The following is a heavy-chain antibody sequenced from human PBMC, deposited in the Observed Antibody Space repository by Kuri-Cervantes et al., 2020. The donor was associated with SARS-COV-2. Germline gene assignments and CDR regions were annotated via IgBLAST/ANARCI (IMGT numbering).Heavy chain of an antibody. D-gene: IGHD3-10*01. CDR3: ARVSEFKTRYYYYYMDV. V-gene: IGHV4-39*07. CDR1: GGSISSSSYY. J-gene: IGHJ6*03. CDR2: IYYSGST. Sequence: SETLSLTCTVSGGSISSSSYYWGWIRQPPGKGLEWIGSIYYSGSTYYNPSLKSRVTISVDRSKNQFSLKLSSVTAADTAVYYCARVSEFKTRYYYYYMDVWGKGTTVTVSS.